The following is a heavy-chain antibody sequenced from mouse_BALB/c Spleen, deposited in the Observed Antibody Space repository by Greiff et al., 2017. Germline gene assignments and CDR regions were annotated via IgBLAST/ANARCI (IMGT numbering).Heavy chain of an antibody. J-gene: IGHJ3*01. CDR3: ARGGYYDSNGFAY. D-gene: IGHD1-1*01. Sequence: EVQLVESGGGLVKPGGSLKLSCAASGFTFSSYAMSWVRQTPEKRLEWVASISSGGSTYYPDSVKGRFTISRDNARNILYLQMSSLRSEDTAMYCCARGGYYDSNGFAYWGQGTLVTFSA. V-gene: IGHV5-6-5*01. CDR2: ISSGGST. CDR1: GFTFSSYA.